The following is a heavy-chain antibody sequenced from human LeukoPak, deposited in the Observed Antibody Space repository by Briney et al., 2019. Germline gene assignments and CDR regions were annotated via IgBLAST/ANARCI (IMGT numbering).Heavy chain of an antibody. CDR1: VFSFSTYD. V-gene: IGHV3-23*01. CDR3: AKDCGELFYRPFDY. D-gene: IGHD3-10*01. CDR2: ISYGDDTT. Sequence: PGGSLRLSRASSVFSFSTYDMNWVRQAPGKGLEGVSSISYGDDTTQYADSVKGRFSISRDNSKNTVYLQMNSLRDDDTAVYYCAKDCGELFYRPFDYWGQGILVTVSS. J-gene: IGHJ4*02.